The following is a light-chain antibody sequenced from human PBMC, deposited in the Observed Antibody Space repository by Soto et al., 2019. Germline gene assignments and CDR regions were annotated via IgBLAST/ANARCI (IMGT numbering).Light chain of an antibody. CDR1: SSNIGAGYD. J-gene: IGLJ3*02. CDR2: GNS. Sequence: QSVLTQPPSVSGAPGQRVTISCTGSSSNIGAGYDVHWYQQLPGTAPKLLIYGNSIRPSGVPDRFSGSKSGTSASLAITGLQAEDEADYYCQSYDSSLSGSVFGGWTKVTVL. V-gene: IGLV1-40*01. CDR3: QSYDSSLSGSV.